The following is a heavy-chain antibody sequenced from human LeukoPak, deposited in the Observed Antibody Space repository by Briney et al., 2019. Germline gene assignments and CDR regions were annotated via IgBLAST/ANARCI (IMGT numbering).Heavy chain of an antibody. CDR3: ASAPYYGSGFDY. CDR2: IYHSGTT. D-gene: IGHD3-10*01. CDR1: GGSISSHY. Sequence: TSETLSLTCTVSGGSISSHYWSWIRQPPGKGLEWIGKIYHSGTTYYNPSLKSRVTISVDTSKSQLSLKLNSVTAADTAVYYCASAPYYGSGFDYWGQGSLVTVSS. V-gene: IGHV4-59*08. J-gene: IGHJ4*02.